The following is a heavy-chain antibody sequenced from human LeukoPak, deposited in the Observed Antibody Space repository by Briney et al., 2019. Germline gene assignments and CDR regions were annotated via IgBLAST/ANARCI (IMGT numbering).Heavy chain of an antibody. CDR3: ARGGWYSSSSFDY. J-gene: IGHJ4*02. V-gene: IGHV4-59*01. D-gene: IGHD6-6*01. CDR2: IYYSGSA. Sequence: PSETLSLTCAVYGGSFSGYYWSWIRQPPGKGQEWIGYIYYSGSANYNPSLKSRVTISVDTSKNQFSLKLSSVTVADTAVYYCARGGWYSSSSFDYWGQGTLVTVSS. CDR1: GGSFSGYY.